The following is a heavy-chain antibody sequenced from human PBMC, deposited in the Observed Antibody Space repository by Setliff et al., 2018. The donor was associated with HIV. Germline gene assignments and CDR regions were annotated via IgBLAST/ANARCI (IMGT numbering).Heavy chain of an antibody. D-gene: IGHD2-15*01. CDR2: INHSGST. Sequence: SETLSLTCTVYGESFSGYYWTWIRQSPGKGLEWIGEINHSGSTKHNPSLKSRVTISIDTSKNQFSLRLTSVTAADTAVYYCARRQMVVAAVDAFDIWGQGTMVTVSS. CDR3: ARRQMVVAAVDAFDI. V-gene: IGHV4-34*01. J-gene: IGHJ3*02. CDR1: GESFSGYY.